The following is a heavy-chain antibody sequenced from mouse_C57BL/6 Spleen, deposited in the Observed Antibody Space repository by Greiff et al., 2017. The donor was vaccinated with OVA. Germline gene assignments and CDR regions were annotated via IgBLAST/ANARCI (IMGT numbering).Heavy chain of an antibody. CDR2: ISYSGST. V-gene: IGHV3-1*01. D-gene: IGHD1-1*01. CDR3: ARSDDYYGSSYEFAY. Sequence: VQLKESGPGMVKPSQSLSLTCTVTGYSITSGYDWHWIRHFPGNKLEWMGYISYSGSTNDNPSLKSRISITHDTSKNHFFLKLNSVTTEDTATYYCARSDDYYGSSYEFAYWGQGTLVTVSA. CDR1: GYSITSGYD. J-gene: IGHJ3*01.